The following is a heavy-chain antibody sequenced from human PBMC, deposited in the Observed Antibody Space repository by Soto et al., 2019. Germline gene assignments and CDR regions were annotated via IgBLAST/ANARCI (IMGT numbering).Heavy chain of an antibody. CDR2: INDSGST. J-gene: IGHJ4*02. Sequence: QLQLQQWGAGLLKPSETLSLTCAVSGGSFRGYFWSWIRQSPDKGLEWIGEINDSGSTYYNPSFKSRLTISVDTSKSQISLRLTSVTAADSAVHYCQGGDFWGQGTRVTVSS. D-gene: IGHD3-16*01. CDR3: QGGDF. V-gene: IGHV4-34*01. CDR1: GGSFRGYF.